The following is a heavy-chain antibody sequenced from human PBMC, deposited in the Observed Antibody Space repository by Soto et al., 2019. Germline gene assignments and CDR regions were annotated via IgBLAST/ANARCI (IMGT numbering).Heavy chain of an antibody. Sequence: QITLKESGPTLVKPTQTLTLTCTFSGFSLSTTGVGVGWIRQPPGKALEWLALIYWDGDKRYSPSLKRRLTITKDTSKSQVVLTMTNMDPVETATSYCPHRLYASSGYSFDYWGQGTLVSVSS. V-gene: IGHV2-5*02. CDR2: IYWDGDK. J-gene: IGHJ4*02. CDR3: PHRLYASSGYSFDY. D-gene: IGHD3-22*01. CDR1: GFSLSTTGVG.